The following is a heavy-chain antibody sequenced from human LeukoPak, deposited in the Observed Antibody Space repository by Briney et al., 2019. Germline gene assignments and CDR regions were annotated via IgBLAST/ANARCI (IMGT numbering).Heavy chain of an antibody. CDR1: EFTFSSYG. J-gene: IGHJ4*02. V-gene: IGHV3-33*01. D-gene: IGHD1-26*01. CDR3: ARDPDSYSGNYVDY. CDR2: IWYDGSNK. Sequence: PGGFLRLSCTATEFTFSSYGMHWVRQAPCKGLEWVEIIWYDGSNKYYADSVKGRFTISRDNSKNTLYLQMNSLRAEDTAVYYCARDPDSYSGNYVDYWGQGTLVTVSS.